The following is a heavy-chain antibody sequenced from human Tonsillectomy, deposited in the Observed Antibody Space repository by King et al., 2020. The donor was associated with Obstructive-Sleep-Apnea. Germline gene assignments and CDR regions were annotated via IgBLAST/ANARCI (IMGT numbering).Heavy chain of an antibody. J-gene: IGHJ4*02. CDR3: TRDLGYYDTSGYLGFY. V-gene: IGHV3-49*03. D-gene: IGHD3-22*01. Sequence: QLVQSGGGLVQPGRSLRLSCTASGFTFGDYAMSWFRQAPGKGLEWVGFIRRKVYGGTTEYAESVKGRFTISSDDSNSIAYLQMNSLKTEDTAVYYCTRDLGYYDTSGYLGFYWGQGTLVTVSS. CDR1: GFTFGDYA. CDR2: IRRKVYGGTT.